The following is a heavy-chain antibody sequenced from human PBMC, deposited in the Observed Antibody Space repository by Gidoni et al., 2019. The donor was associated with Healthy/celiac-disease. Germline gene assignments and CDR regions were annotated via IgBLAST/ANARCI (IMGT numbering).Heavy chain of an antibody. CDR3: AKVPGWDLSGAFDY. CDR2: ISYDGVSK. V-gene: IGHV3-30-3*02. J-gene: IGHJ4*02. D-gene: IGHD1-26*01. Sequence: QVQLVESGGGVVQPGRSLRLSWVASGLTLEYYSMHWVRQAPGKGLEWVAFISYDGVSKNYAGSVKGRFTISRDNSKNTLYLQMNSLRPDDTAVYFCAKVPGWDLSGAFDYCGQGTLVTVSS. CDR1: GLTLEYYS.